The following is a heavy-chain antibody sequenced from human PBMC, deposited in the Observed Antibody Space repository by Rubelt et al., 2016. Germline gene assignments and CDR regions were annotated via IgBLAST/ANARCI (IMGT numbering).Heavy chain of an antibody. V-gene: IGHV1-18*01. Sequence: QVQLVQSGAEVKKPGASVKVSCKASGYTFTSYGISWVRQAPGQGLEWMGWISAYNGNTNYAQRVQGRGTLTTETSTSTAYMELSSLRSEDTAVYYCALLWFGELFRRDYWGQGTLVTVSS. D-gene: IGHD3-10*01. J-gene: IGHJ4*02. CDR1: GYTFTSYG. CDR3: ALLWFGELFRRDY. CDR2: ISAYNGNT.